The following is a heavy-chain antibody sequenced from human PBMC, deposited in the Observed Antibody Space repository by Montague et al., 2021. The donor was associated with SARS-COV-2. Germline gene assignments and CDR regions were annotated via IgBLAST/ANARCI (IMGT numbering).Heavy chain of an antibody. CDR3: ARIFLVEPHGIALYYFDY. J-gene: IGHJ4*02. D-gene: IGHD6-13*01. V-gene: IGHV3-11*03. CDR2: ISSGSHYT. CDR1: GFTFGDYY. Sequence: SQRLSCAASGFTFGDYYMTWVRQAPGKGLEWISDISSGSHYTNYADSVRGRFTISRDDAKKSLYLDMDSLRAEDTAVYYCARIFLVEPHGIALYYFDYWGQGALVTVSS.